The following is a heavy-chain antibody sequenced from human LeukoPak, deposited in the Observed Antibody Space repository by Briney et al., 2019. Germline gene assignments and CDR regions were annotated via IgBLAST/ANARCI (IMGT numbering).Heavy chain of an antibody. CDR1: GFTFSTYA. D-gene: IGHD3-10*02. Sequence: GGSLRLSCAASGFTFSTYAMTWVRQAPGKGLEWVSLISGTGGSTYHADSVKGRFTISRDNSKNTLYLQMNSLRAEDTAVYYCAELGITMIGGVWGKGTTVTISS. CDR3: AELGITMIGGV. J-gene: IGHJ6*04. V-gene: IGHV3-23*01. CDR2: ISGTGGST.